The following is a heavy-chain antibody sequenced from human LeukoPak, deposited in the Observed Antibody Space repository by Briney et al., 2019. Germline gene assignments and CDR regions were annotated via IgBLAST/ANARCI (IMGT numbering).Heavy chain of an antibody. Sequence: PGGSLRLSCAASGFIFNNYAMTWVRQAPGKGLEWVAVISASGGDTYYADSVKGRFTISRDNSKNTLYMQMNSLTDEDTAVYFCASPKYSTGWYGDYYGMVVWGQGATVALSS. CDR1: GFIFNNYA. D-gene: IGHD6-19*01. J-gene: IGHJ6*01. V-gene: IGHV3-23*01. CDR2: ISASGGDT. CDR3: ASPKYSTGWYGDYYGMVV.